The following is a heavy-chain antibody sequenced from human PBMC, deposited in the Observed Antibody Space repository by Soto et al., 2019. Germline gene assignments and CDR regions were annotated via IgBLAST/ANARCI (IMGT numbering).Heavy chain of an antibody. CDR3: ARVSLELLLSAFDI. D-gene: IGHD1-7*01. CDR1: RYTFTGYY. J-gene: IGHJ3*02. CDR2: INPNSGGT. Sequence: ASVKVSCKASRYTFTGYYMHWVRQAPGQGLEWMGWINPNSGGTNYAQKFQGRVTMTRDTSISTAYMELSRLRSDDTAVYYCARVSLELLLSAFDIWGQGTMVTVS. V-gene: IGHV1-2*02.